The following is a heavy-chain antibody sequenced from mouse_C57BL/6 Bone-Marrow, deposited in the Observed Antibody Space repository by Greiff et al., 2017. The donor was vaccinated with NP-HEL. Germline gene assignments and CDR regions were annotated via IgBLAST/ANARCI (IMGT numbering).Heavy chain of an antibody. J-gene: IGHJ3*01. CDR1: GFTFSSYG. V-gene: IGHV5-6*01. D-gene: IGHD3-3*01. CDR3: ARGDFSAWFAY. Sequence: EVQRVESGGDLVKPGGSLKLSCAASGFTFSSYGMSWVRQTPDKRLEWVATISSGGSYTYYPDSVKGRFTISRDNAKNTLYLQMSSLKSEDTAMYYCARGDFSAWFAYWGQGTLVTVSA. CDR2: ISSGGSYT.